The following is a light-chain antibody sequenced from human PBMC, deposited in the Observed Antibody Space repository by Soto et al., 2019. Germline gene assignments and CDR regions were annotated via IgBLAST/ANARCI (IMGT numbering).Light chain of an antibody. V-gene: IGKV3-15*01. CDR2: GAS. J-gene: IGKJ1*01. CDR3: QQYKDWPKT. Sequence: ETVMTQSPATLSVSPREGAVLSCRASQSVSSYVAWYQQRPGQAPRVLIYGASTRATGIPIRFSGSGSGTEFTLTIGSLQSEDSAVYYCQQYKDWPKTFGQGTKVEIK. CDR1: QSVSSY.